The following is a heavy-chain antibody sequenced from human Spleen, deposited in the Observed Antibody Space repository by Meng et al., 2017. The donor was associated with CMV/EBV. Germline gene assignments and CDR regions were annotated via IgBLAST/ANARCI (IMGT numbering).Heavy chain of an antibody. J-gene: IGHJ4*02. Sequence: GESLKISCAASGFTFSSYNMRWVRQAPGKGLEWVSSISSSSSYIYYADSVKGRFTISRDNAKNSLYLQMESLRAEDTAVYYCAKDGGWHFDYWGQGSLVTVSS. CDR2: ISSSSSYI. CDR3: AKDGGWHFDY. V-gene: IGHV3-21*01. CDR1: GFTFSSYN. D-gene: IGHD3-16*01.